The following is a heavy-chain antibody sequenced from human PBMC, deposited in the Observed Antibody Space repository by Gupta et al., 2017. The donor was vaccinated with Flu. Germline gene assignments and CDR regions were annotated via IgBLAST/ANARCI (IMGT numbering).Heavy chain of an antibody. CDR3: ARVWVDYYDILTGYSNNWFDP. CDR1: GGSISSYY. Sequence: GQLQESGPGLVKPSETLSLTCTVSGGSISSYYWSWIRQPPGKGLEWIGYIYYSGSTNYNPSLKSRVTISVDTSKNQFSLKLSSVTAADTAVYYCARVWVDYYDILTGYSNNWFDPWGQGTLVTVSS. V-gene: IGHV4-59*01. J-gene: IGHJ5*02. D-gene: IGHD3-9*01. CDR2: IYYSGST.